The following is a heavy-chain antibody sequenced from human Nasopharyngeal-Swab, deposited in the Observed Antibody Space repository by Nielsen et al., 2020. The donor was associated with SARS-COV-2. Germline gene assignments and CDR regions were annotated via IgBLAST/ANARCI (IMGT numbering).Heavy chain of an antibody. CDR1: GESFGAFY. D-gene: IGHD2-21*01. V-gene: IGHV4-34*01. J-gene: IGHJ4*02. Sequence: SETLSLTCAVYGESFGAFYWGWVRQPPGKGLEWIGEINDRGTSYNPSLESRATISVDTSLNQFSLKLTSVTTADTAVYFCMRGHFGGFDSWGQGTLVTVSS. CDR3: MRGHFGGFDS. CDR2: INDRGT.